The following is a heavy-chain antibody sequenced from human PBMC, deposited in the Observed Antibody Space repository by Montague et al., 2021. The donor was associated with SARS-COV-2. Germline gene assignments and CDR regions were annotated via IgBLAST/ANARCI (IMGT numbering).Heavy chain of an antibody. J-gene: IGHJ2*01. CDR2: FYSVGST. Sequence: SETLSLTCTVSGASVGSSDWGWIRQSPGKGLEWIGYFYSVGSTDYNPSLKSRATISRDTSKNQFSLKVRSVTAADTAVYYCARHGEMATIVGWWFFDLWGRGTLVTVSS. CDR1: GASVGSSD. CDR3: ARHGEMATIVGWWFFDL. D-gene: IGHD5-24*01. V-gene: IGHV4-59*02.